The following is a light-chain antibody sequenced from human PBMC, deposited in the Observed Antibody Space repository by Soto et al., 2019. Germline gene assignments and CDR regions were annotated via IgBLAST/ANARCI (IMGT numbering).Light chain of an antibody. Sequence: QSVLTQPPSASGTPGQRVTISCSGSSSNIESNYVYWYQQLPGSAPKLLIYRNDQRPSGVPYRFSGSKSGTSASLAISGLRSEDEADYYCAAWDDSLSALVFGGGTKVTVL. CDR1: SSNIESNY. CDR2: RND. CDR3: AAWDDSLSALV. V-gene: IGLV1-47*01. J-gene: IGLJ3*02.